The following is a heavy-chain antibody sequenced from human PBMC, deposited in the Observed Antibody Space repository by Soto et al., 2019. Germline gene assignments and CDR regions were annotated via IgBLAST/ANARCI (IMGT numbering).Heavy chain of an antibody. CDR3: ARDDDNDANAFDY. D-gene: IGHD7-27*01. CDR1: GFSFSRYG. CDR2: IWNDGIRK. V-gene: IGHV3-33*01. Sequence: XESLRLSCAASGFSFSRYGMHWVRQAPGKGLEWVALIWNDGIRKVYVDSVKGRFTISRDNSKNTVDLQMNSLRAEDTAVYYCARDDDNDANAFDYWGPGTLVTVSS. J-gene: IGHJ4*02.